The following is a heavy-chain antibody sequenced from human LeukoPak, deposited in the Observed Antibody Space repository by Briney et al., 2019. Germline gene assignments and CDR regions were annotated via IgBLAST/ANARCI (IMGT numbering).Heavy chain of an antibody. CDR3: ARGYDILTPSDY. V-gene: IGHV4-59*01. D-gene: IGHD3-9*01. J-gene: IGHJ4*02. CDR1: GGSISSYY. Sequence: SETLSLTCTVSGGSISSYYWSWIRQPPGKGLEWIGYIYYSGSTNYNPSLKSRVTISVDTSKNQFSLKLSSVTAADTAVYYCARGYDILTPSDYWGQGTLVTLSS. CDR2: IYYSGST.